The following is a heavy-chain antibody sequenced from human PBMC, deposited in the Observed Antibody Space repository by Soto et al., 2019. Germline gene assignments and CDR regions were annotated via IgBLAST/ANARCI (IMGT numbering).Heavy chain of an antibody. CDR1: GFTFSSYA. J-gene: IGHJ4*02. CDR2: ISYDGSNK. Sequence: GGSLRLSCAASGFTFSSYAMHWVRQAPGKGLEWVAVISYDGSNKYYADSVKGRFTISRDNSKNTLYLQMNSLRAEDTAVYYCARDSQTGTTIFDYWGQGTLVTVS. CDR3: ARDSQTGTTIFDY. V-gene: IGHV3-30-3*01. D-gene: IGHD1-7*01.